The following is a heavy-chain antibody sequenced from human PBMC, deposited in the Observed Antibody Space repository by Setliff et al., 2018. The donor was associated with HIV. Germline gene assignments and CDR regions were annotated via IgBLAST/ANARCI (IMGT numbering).Heavy chain of an antibody. CDR2: ISGSSSSI. CDR3: AKQHCAGGSCYDAY. D-gene: IGHD2-15*01. Sequence: PGGSLRLSCAASGFSISSYAMNWVRQAPGKGLEWVSSISGSSSSIYYADSVKGRFTISRDNSKNTLFLQMNTLRDEDTAVYYCAKQHCAGGSCYDAYWGRGTLVTVSS. V-gene: IGHV3-23*01. J-gene: IGHJ4*02. CDR1: GFSISSYA.